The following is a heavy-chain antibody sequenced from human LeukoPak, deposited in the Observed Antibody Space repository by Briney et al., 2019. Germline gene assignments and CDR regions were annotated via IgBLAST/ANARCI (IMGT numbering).Heavy chain of an antibody. V-gene: IGHV1-46*02. CDR1: GYTFNSYY. Sequence: ASVKVSCKASGYTFNSYYMHWVRQAPGQGLEWMGIINPSSGSTSYAQNFQGRVTMTRDTSSSTVYMELSSLRSEDTAVYYCARDTLILGIAVAGPGDYWGQGTLVTVSS. J-gene: IGHJ4*02. CDR3: ARDTLILGIAVAGPGDY. CDR2: INPSSGST. D-gene: IGHD6-19*01.